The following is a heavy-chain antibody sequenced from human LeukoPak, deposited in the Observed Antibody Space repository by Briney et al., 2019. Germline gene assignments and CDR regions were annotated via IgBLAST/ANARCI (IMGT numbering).Heavy chain of an antibody. CDR3: AKSEGYSSVYFQH. V-gene: IGHV3-23*01. J-gene: IGHJ1*01. CDR1: GFTFSSYA. Sequence: GGSLRLSCAASGFTFSSYAISWVRQAPGKGLEWVSAISGSGGSTYYADSVKGRFTISRDNSKNTLYLQMNGLRAEDTAVYYCAKSEGYSSVYFQHWGQGTLVTVSS. D-gene: IGHD6-25*01. CDR2: ISGSGGST.